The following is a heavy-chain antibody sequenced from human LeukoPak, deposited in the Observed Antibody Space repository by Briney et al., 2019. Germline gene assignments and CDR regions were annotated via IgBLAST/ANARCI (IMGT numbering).Heavy chain of an antibody. V-gene: IGHV3-49*03. CDR1: GFTFDNYA. CDR3: VRYSGEADY. D-gene: IGHD5-12*01. CDR2: IRSKIYGGTT. Sequence: GGSLRLSCTASGFTFDNYAMSWFRQAPGKGLPWVGFIRSKIYGGTTEYAASVKGRLTISRDDSKSIAQLQMTSLKSEDTAVYYCVRYSGEADYWGQGTLVTVSS. J-gene: IGHJ4*02.